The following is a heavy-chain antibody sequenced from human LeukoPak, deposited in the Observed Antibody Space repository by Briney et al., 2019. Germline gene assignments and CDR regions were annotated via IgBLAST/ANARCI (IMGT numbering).Heavy chain of an antibody. CDR2: INPNSGGT. CDR1: GYTFTGYY. CDR3: ARDSIHYDFWSGLDY. J-gene: IGHJ4*02. Sequence: GESLKISCKGSGYTFTGYYMHWVRQAPGQGLEWMGWINPNSGGTNYAQKFQGRVTMTRDTSISTAYMELSRLRSDDTAVYYCARDSIHYDFWSGLDYWGQGTLVTVSS. V-gene: IGHV1-2*02. D-gene: IGHD3-3*01.